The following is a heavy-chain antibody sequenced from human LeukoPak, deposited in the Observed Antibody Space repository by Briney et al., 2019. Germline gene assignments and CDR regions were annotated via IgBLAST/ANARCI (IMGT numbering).Heavy chain of an antibody. Sequence: AGGSLRLSCAASGFTFSSYSMNWVRQAPGKGLEWVSYISSSSSTIYYADSVKGRFTISRDNAKNSLYLQMNSLRAEDTAVYYCARGRTYYYYMDVWGKGTTVTVSS. CDR3: ARGRTYYYYMDV. V-gene: IGHV3-48*01. D-gene: IGHD1-14*01. CDR2: ISSSSSTI. J-gene: IGHJ6*03. CDR1: GFTFSSYS.